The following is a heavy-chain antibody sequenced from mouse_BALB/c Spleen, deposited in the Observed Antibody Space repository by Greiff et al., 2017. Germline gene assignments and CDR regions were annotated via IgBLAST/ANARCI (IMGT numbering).Heavy chain of an antibody. CDR3: ANYYGSSYNYAMDY. V-gene: IGHV1-7*01. CDR2: INPSTGYT. J-gene: IGHJ4*01. Sequence: QVQLKESGAELAKPGASVKMSCKASGYTFTSYWMHWVKQRPGQGLEWIGYINPSTGYTEYNQKFKDKATLTADKSSSTAYMQLSSLTSEDSAVYYCANYYGSSYNYAMDYRGQGTSVTVSS. D-gene: IGHD1-1*01. CDR1: GYTFTSYW.